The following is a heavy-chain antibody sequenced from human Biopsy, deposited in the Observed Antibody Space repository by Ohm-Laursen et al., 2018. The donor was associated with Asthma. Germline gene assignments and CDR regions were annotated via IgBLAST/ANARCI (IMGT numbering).Heavy chain of an antibody. D-gene: IGHD3-3*01. J-gene: IGHJ4*02. Sequence: SLRLSCAAAGFTFRSYAMHWVRQAPGKGLEWVAVGGSYYDGGLKYYADSVNGRFTVSRDDSKSTLYLQMNSLRPDDTAVYYCARDVMEWYLPAFDFWGQGTLVTVSS. CDR3: ARDVMEWYLPAFDF. V-gene: IGHV3-30-3*01. CDR2: GGSYYDGGLK. CDR1: GFTFRSYA.